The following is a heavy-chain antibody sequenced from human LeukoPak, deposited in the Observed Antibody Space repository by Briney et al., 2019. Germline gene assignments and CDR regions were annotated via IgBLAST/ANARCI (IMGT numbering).Heavy chain of an antibody. CDR2: IYSSGTT. CDR1: RINVSSNY. CDR3: ARDGAAEDISYYDYYMDV. J-gene: IGHJ6*03. D-gene: IGHD3-10*01. V-gene: IGHV3-53*01. Sequence: GGSLRLSCAASRINVSSNYMSWVRQAPGKGLEWVSVIYSSGTTYYADSVRGRFSISRDNFKNTVYLQMNSLRAEDTAVYYCARDGAAEDISYYDYYMDVWGKGTTVTVSS.